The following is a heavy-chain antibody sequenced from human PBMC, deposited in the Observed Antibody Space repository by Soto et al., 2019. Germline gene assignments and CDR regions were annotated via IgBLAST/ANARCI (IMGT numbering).Heavy chain of an antibody. CDR1: GISFDDYA. V-gene: IGHV3-9*01. D-gene: IGHD2-8*01. Sequence: GGSLRLSCVVSGISFDDYAMPWVRQVPGKGLEWVSGINWDSGDIGYADSVKGRFTISRDNAKNSLYLQMNSLRTEDTALYYCAKDTAPGFYDANGHLDYWGQGTTVTVSS. CDR3: AKDTAPGFYDANGHLDY. CDR2: INWDSGDI. J-gene: IGHJ4*02.